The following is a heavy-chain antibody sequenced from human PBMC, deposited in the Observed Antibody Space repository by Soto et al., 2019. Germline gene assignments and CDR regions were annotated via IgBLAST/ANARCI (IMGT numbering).Heavy chain of an antibody. CDR1: ASIFKGHG. Sequence: GGSLRLSCAASASIFKGHGMHWVRQAPGKGLEWVAIIRYDGSDEHYGDSVEGRFTISRDNSKNMLYLQMNSLRAEDTAVYYCARGSAIYGMDVWGQGTTVTVSS. V-gene: IGHV3-33*08. J-gene: IGHJ6*02. CDR2: IRYDGSDE. CDR3: ARGSAIYGMDV.